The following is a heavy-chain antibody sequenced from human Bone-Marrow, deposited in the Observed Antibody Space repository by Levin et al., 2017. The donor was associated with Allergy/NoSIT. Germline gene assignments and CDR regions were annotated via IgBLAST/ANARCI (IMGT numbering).Heavy chain of an antibody. D-gene: IGHD7-27*01. J-gene: IGHJ5*02. CDR3: ARDEPGWGAFDP. CDR1: GGTGTSEG. Sequence: GASVKVSCKTEGGTGTSEGGSGGREDPGQGLEWMGWISAQTGNTNFIQKFRGRVTLTTDTSTNTVYMELRGLKSDDTAVYYCARDEPGWGAFDPWGQGTLVTVSS. V-gene: IGHV1-18*01. CDR2: ISAQTGNT.